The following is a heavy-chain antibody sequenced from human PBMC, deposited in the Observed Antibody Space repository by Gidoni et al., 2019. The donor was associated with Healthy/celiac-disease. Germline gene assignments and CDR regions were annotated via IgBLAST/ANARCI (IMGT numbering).Heavy chain of an antibody. D-gene: IGHD6-13*01. CDR3: ARESSWSHFDY. J-gene: IGHJ4*02. CDR2: ISYDGRNK. CDR1: GFTFSSYA. Sequence: QVQLVESGVGVVQPGRSLRLSCSASGFTFSSYAMHWVRQAPGKGLEWVAVISYDGRNKYYADSVKGRFTISRDNSKNTLYLQMNSLRAEDTAVYYCARESSWSHFDYWGQGTLVTVSS. V-gene: IGHV3-30*04.